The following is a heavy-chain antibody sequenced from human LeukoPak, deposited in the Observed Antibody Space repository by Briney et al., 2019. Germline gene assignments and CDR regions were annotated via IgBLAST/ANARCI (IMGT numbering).Heavy chain of an antibody. D-gene: IGHD6-19*01. Sequence: PGGSLRLSCAASGFTFSSYSMNWVRQAPGKGLEWVSSISSSSSYIYYGDSVKGRFTISRDNAKNSPYLQMNSLRAEDTAVYYCARDNSPKYSSGWYDYGYWGQGTLVTVSS. J-gene: IGHJ4*02. CDR3: ARDNSPKYSSGWYDYGY. CDR1: GFTFSSYS. CDR2: ISSSSSYI. V-gene: IGHV3-21*01.